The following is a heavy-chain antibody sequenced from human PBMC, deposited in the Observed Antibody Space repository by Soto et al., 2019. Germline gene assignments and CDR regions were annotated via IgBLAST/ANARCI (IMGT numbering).Heavy chain of an antibody. Sequence: GASVKVSCKASGYTFTSYYMHWVRQAPGQGLEWMGIINPSGGSTSYAQKFQGRVTMTRDTSTSTVYMELSSLRSEDTAVYYCARDKTVPCSSTSCSEVDDGRYYYYGMDVWGQGTTVTVSS. V-gene: IGHV1-46*03. CDR3: ARDKTVPCSSTSCSEVDDGRYYYYGMDV. J-gene: IGHJ6*02. D-gene: IGHD2-2*01. CDR1: GYTFTSYY. CDR2: INPSGGST.